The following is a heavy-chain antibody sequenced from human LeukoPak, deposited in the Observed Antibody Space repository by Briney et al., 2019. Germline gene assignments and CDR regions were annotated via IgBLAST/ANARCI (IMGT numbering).Heavy chain of an antibody. D-gene: IGHD6-19*01. CDR2: ISWNSGSI. J-gene: IGHJ5*02. CDR3: AKDKYSSGWNEGWFDP. Sequence: GWSLRLSCAATGFTFNDYAMHWVRQAPGKGLEWVSGISWNSGSIGYAGSVKGRFTISRDNAKNSVYLQMNSLRLEDTALYYCAKDKYSSGWNEGWFDPWGQGTLVTVSS. V-gene: IGHV3-9*01. CDR1: GFTFNDYA.